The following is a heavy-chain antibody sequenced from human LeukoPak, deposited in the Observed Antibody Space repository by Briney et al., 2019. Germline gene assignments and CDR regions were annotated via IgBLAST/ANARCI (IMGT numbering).Heavy chain of an antibody. CDR3: ARGGQLWLHYYYYMDV. Sequence: GGSLRLSCAASGFTFDDYAMHWVRQAPGKGLEWVSGISWNSGSIGYADSVKGRFTISRDNAKNSLYLQMNSLRAEDTAVYYCARGGQLWLHYYYYMDVWGKGTTVTVSS. CDR1: GFTFDDYA. D-gene: IGHD5-18*01. J-gene: IGHJ6*03. CDR2: ISWNSGSI. V-gene: IGHV3-9*01.